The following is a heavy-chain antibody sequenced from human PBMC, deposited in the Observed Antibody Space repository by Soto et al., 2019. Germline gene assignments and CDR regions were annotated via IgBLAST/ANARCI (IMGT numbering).Heavy chain of an antibody. CDR2: IIPIFGTA. V-gene: IGHV1-69*13. D-gene: IGHD6-19*01. Sequence: RASVKVSCNASRVAFSKFIVTWVRQAPGLGLGWVGGIIPIFGTANYAQKFQGRVTITADESTSTSYMEVNNLRSEDTAVYYCAKVRYSSPMGYYYGMDVWGQGTTVTVSS. CDR1: RVAFSKFI. CDR3: AKVRYSSPMGYYYGMDV. J-gene: IGHJ6*02.